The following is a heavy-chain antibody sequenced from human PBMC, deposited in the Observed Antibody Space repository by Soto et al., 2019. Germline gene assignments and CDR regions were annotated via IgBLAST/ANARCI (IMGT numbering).Heavy chain of an antibody. J-gene: IGHJ4*02. CDR3: ARSPRNWGFYY. CDR2: IYYSGST. Sequence: PSETLSLTCTVSGGSISSYYWSWIRQPPGKGLEWIGYIYYSGSTNYNPSLKSRVTISVDTSKNQFSLKLSSVTAADTAVYYCARSPRNWGFYYWGLGTLVTVSS. V-gene: IGHV4-59*12. D-gene: IGHD7-27*01. CDR1: GGSISSYY.